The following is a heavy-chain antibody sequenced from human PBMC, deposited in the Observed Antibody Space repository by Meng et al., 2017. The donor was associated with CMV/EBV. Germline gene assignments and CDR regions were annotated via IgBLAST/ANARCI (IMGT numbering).Heavy chain of an antibody. Sequence: QVQLQESGLGLVKPSQTLSLTCTVSGGSISSGDYYWSWIRQPPGKGLEWIGYIYYSGSTYYNPSLKSRVTISVDTSKDQFSLKLSSVTAADTAVYHCARVGRTSCYDYWGQGTLVTVSS. J-gene: IGHJ4*02. CDR2: IYYSGST. CDR3: ARVGRTSCYDY. CDR1: GGSISSGDYY. D-gene: IGHD2-2*01. V-gene: IGHV4-30-4*08.